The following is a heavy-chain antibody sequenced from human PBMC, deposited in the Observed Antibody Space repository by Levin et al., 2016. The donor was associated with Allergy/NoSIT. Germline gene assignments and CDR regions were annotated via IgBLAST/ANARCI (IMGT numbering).Heavy chain of an antibody. CDR2: INTNTGNP. CDR3: ARDLGIGASAMVYYLDY. Sequence: WVRQAPGQGLEWMGWINTNTGNPTYAQGFTGRFVFSLDTSVSTAYLQISSLKAEDTAVYYCARDLGIGASAMVYYLDYWGQGTLVTVSS. J-gene: IGHJ4*02. D-gene: IGHD6-25*01. V-gene: IGHV7-4-1*02.